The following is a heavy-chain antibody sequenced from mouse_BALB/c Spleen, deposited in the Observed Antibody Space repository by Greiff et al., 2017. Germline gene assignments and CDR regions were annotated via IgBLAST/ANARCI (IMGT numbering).Heavy chain of an antibody. CDR3: ASTMITNYAMDY. Sequence: EVHLVESGGGLVQPGGSRKLSCAASGFTFSSFGMHWVRQAPEKGLEWVAYISSGSSTIYYADTVKGRFTISRDNPKNTLFLQMTSLRSEDTAMYYCASTMITNYAMDYWGQGTSVTVSS. V-gene: IGHV5-17*02. CDR1: GFTFSSFG. CDR2: ISSGSSTI. D-gene: IGHD2-4*01. J-gene: IGHJ4*01.